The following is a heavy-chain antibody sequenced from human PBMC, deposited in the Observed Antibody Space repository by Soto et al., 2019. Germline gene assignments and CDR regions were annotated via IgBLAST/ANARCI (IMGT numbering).Heavy chain of an antibody. J-gene: IGHJ4*02. CDR3: ARAAMGGSSWPFDY. CDR2: IYHSGST. Sequence: QVQLQESGPGLVKPSGTLSLTCAVSGGSISSSNWWSWVRQPPGKGLEWIGEIYHSGSTNYNPSLKTRATISVDTSKNPSSLTLTSVTAAATAVYYCARAAMGGSSWPFDYWGQGTLVTVSS. CDR1: GGSISSSNW. V-gene: IGHV4-4*02. D-gene: IGHD6-13*01.